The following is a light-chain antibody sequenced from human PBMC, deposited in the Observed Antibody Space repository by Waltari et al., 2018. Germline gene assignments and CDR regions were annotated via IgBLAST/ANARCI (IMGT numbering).Light chain of an antibody. CDR3: QHHFRLPAT. V-gene: IGKV3-20*01. J-gene: IGKJ1*01. Sequence: CRASQSISRYLAWYQQKPGQAPRLLIYGSSTRATGIPDRFSGRGSGTDFSLTISGLEPEDSAVYYCQHHFRLPATFGQGTKVEIK. CDR1: QSISRY. CDR2: GSS.